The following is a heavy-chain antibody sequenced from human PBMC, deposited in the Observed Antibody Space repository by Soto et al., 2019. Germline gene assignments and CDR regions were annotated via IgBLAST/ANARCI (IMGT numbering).Heavy chain of an antibody. J-gene: IGHJ5*02. D-gene: IGHD1-1*01. CDR1: GASISGFY. CDR2: IYATVTT. CDR3: VRDGTKTFWAWFDP. V-gene: IGHV4-4*07. Sequence: PSETLSLTCTVSGASISGFYWGWIRKSAGKGRGWIGRIYATVTTDSNPCLRSRVMMSVARSKKQFSLRLRSGTAADRAGYYCVRDGTKTFWAWFDPWGQGILVTVSS.